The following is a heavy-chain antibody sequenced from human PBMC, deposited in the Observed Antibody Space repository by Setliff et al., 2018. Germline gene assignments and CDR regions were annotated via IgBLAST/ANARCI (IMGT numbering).Heavy chain of an antibody. D-gene: IGHD2-21*02. CDR3: ARTGHCGGDCYGFDY. CDR2: INPNSGGT. Sequence: ASVKVSCKASGYTFTGYYMHWVRQAPGQGLEWVGWINPNSGGTNYAQKFQGRVTMTRGTSISTAYMELSRLRSDDTAVYYCARTGHCGGDCYGFDYWGQGTLVTVSS. CDR1: GYTFTGYY. V-gene: IGHV1-2*02. J-gene: IGHJ4*02.